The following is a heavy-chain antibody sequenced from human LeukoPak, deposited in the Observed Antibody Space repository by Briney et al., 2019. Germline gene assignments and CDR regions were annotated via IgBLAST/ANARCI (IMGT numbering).Heavy chain of an antibody. Sequence: GGSLRLSCAASGFTFSSYSMNWVRQAPGKGLDWVAFISYDGTNKYYADSVKGRFTISRDNSENTLYLQMNSLRPEDTAVYYCAKDVGPGYSYDKYYFDYWGQGTLVTVSS. CDR1: GFTFSSYS. J-gene: IGHJ4*02. V-gene: IGHV3-30*18. D-gene: IGHD5-18*01. CDR2: ISYDGTNK. CDR3: AKDVGPGYSYDKYYFDY.